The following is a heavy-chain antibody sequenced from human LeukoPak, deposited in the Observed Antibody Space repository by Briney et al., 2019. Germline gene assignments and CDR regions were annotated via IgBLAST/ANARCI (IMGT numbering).Heavy chain of an antibody. J-gene: IGHJ4*02. D-gene: IGHD3-22*01. Sequence: ASVKVSCKASGYTFTGYYMHWVRQAPGQGLEWMGWINPNSGGTNYAQKFQGRVTMTRDTSISTAYMELSRPRSDDTAVYYCARVXSGDSYYDSSGYYQAXYXXGQGXXVTV. CDR3: ARVXSGDSYYDSSGYYQAXYX. CDR1: GYTFTGYY. CDR2: INPNSGGT. V-gene: IGHV1-2*02.